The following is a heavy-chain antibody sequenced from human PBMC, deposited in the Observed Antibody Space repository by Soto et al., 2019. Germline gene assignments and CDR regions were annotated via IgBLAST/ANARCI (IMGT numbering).Heavy chain of an antibody. CDR2: INHSGST. J-gene: IGHJ6*03. V-gene: IGHV4-34*01. D-gene: IGHD6-13*01. Sequence: QVQLQQWGAGLLKPSETLSLTCAVYGGSFSGYYWSWIRQPPGMGLEWIGEINHSGSTNYNPSLKSRVTISVDTSKNQFSLKLSSVTAAHTAVYYCARGLGIARGYYYMDVWGKGTTVTVSS. CDR3: ARGLGIARGYYYMDV. CDR1: GGSFSGYY.